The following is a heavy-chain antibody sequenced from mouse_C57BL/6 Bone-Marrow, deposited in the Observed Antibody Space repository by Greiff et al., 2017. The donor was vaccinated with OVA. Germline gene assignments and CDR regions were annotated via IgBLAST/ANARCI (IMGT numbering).Heavy chain of an antibody. CDR2: INPNNGGT. Sequence: EVQLQQSGPELVKPGASVKISCKASGYTFTDYYMNWVKQSHGKSLEWIGDINPNNGGTSYNQKFKGKATLTVDKSSSTAYMELRSLTSEDSAVYYCARNDFYWGQGTTLTVSS. J-gene: IGHJ2*01. CDR3: ARNDFY. CDR1: GYTFTDYY. V-gene: IGHV1-26*01.